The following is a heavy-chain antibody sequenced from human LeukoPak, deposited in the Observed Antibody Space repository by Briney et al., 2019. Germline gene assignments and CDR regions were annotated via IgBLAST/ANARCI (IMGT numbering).Heavy chain of an antibody. CDR1: GYTFTSYS. J-gene: IGHJ4*02. V-gene: IGHV1-18*01. D-gene: IGHD2-15*01. CDR2: ISAYNGNT. Sequence: ASVKVSCKASGYTFTSYSISWVRQAPGQGLEWMGWISAYNGNTNYAQKLQGRVTMTTDTSTSTAYMELRSLRSDDTAVYYCARVVLGYCSGGSCYPPSNWGQGTLVTVSS. CDR3: ARVVLGYCSGGSCYPPSN.